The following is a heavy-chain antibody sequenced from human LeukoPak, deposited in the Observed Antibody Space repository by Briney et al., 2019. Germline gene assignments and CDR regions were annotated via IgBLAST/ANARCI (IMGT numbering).Heavy chain of an antibody. CDR3: ARGQELDDGVFDS. V-gene: IGHV3-21*01. D-gene: IGHD1-1*01. CDR1: GFTFSDYI. CDR2: ISSSYSYI. Sequence: GGSLRLSCAASGFTFSDYIMNWVRQAPGKGLEWVSSISSSYSYIYYADSVKGRFTISRDNAKNSLYLQMNSLRAEDTAAYYCARGQELDDGVFDSWGQGTLVTVSA. J-gene: IGHJ4*02.